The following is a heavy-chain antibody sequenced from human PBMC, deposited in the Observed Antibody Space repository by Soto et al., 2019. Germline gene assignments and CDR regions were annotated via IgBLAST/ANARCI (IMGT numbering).Heavy chain of an antibody. CDR1: GFTFSGYG. D-gene: IGHD3-16*01. Sequence: GGSLRLSCAASGFTFSGYGMHWVRQAPGKGLEWVAVISYDGSNKYYADSVKGRFTISRDNSKNTLYLQMNSVRAEDTAVYYCAKQLSYNWFDPWGQGTMVTVSS. CDR2: ISYDGSNK. J-gene: IGHJ5*02. V-gene: IGHV3-30*18. CDR3: AKQLSYNWFDP.